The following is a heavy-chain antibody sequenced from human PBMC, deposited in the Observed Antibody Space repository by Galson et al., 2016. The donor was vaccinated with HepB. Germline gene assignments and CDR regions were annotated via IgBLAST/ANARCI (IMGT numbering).Heavy chain of an antibody. J-gene: IGHJ6*04. V-gene: IGHV4-39*01. CDR3: ARIHDYSKPNESYFYGMDV. Sequence: SETLSLTCPVSGGAISGTTYYWGWVRQPPGEGLEWIGSIYYGGSTYYNPSLERRVTISVDTSMNQFSLKLTSVTAADTAVYFCARIHDYSKPNESYFYGMDVWGKGTTVTVSS. CDR1: GGAISGTTYY. CDR2: IYYGGST. D-gene: IGHD4-11*01.